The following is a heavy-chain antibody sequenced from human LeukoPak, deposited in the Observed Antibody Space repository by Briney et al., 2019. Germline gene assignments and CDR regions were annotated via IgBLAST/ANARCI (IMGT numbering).Heavy chain of an antibody. CDR3: ARSVAARSWFDP. V-gene: IGHV1-46*01. J-gene: IGHJ5*02. D-gene: IGHD6-6*01. CDR2: INPSGGST. Sequence: ASVKVSCKASGYTFTSYYMHWVRQAPGQGLEWMGIINPSGGSTSYAQKFQGRVTMTRDMSTSTVYMELSRLRSDDTAVYYCARSVAARSWFDPWGQGTLVTVSS. CDR1: GYTFTSYY.